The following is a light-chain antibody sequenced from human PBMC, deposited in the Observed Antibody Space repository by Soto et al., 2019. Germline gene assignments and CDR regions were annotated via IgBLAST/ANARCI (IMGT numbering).Light chain of an antibody. Sequence: SVVAQPASVSGSPGQSIPLSCTGTSSYVGAYNYVSWYQQNPGKAPKLMIYDVSTRPSGISNRFSGSKSGNTASLTISGLQAEDEADYYCVSYTSSSTYVFGTGTKVTVL. CDR1: SSYVGAYNY. CDR2: DVS. CDR3: VSYTSSSTYV. V-gene: IGLV2-14*01. J-gene: IGLJ1*01.